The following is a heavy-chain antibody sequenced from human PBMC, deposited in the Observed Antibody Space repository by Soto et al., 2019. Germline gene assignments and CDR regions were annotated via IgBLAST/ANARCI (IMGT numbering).Heavy chain of an antibody. CDR1: GFTVSNNY. V-gene: IGHV3-53*03. J-gene: IGHJ6*02. Sequence: SLRLSCAASGFTVSNNYISWVRQPPGKGLEWVSLIYSGGSTYYADSVKGRFTLSRDNSKNTVYLQMNSLRAEDTAVYYCARAEWGSSYTQYYYALDVWGQGTTVTVSS. CDR3: ARAEWGSSYTQYYYALDV. D-gene: IGHD6-13*01. CDR2: IYSGGST.